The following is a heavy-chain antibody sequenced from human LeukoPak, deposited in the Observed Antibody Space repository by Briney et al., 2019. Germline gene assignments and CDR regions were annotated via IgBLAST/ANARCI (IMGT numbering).Heavy chain of an antibody. CDR2: ISGGGGRT. D-gene: IGHD2-21*01. V-gene: IGHV3-23*01. CDR1: GFMFNKYG. J-gene: IGHJ4*02. CDR3: AKDVRDIVVLIDTYMY. Sequence: GGSLRLSCVTSGFMFNKYGMSWVRQAPGKGLEWVSVISGGGGRTYYGDSVKGRFTISRDNSKNTVYLQMNSLRAEDTAVYYCAKDVRDIVVLIDTYMYWGQGTLVTVSS.